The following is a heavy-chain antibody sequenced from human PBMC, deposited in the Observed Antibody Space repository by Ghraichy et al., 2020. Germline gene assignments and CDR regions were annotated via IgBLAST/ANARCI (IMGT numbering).Heavy chain of an antibody. CDR3: AHRVRYTSSSDI. Sequence: SGPTLVKPTQTLTLTCTFSGFSLSTSGVGVGWIRQPPGKALEWLAVIYWNDDKRYSPSLMSRLTITKDTSKNQVVLTMTNMDPVDTATYYCAHRVRYTSSSDIWGQGTMVTVSS. J-gene: IGHJ3*02. CDR1: GFSLSTSGVG. V-gene: IGHV2-5*01. CDR2: IYWNDDK. D-gene: IGHD6-13*01.